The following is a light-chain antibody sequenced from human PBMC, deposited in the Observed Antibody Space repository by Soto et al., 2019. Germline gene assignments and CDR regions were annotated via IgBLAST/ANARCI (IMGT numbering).Light chain of an antibody. Sequence: EVVLTPSPATLSLSPSQRAPLSCRASQSVSSTYLAWYQQQPGQAPRLLISGASRRATGIPDRFSGAGSGTDFTLTISRLEPEDFALYYCQQHDILPITFGQGTRLAIK. J-gene: IGKJ5*01. V-gene: IGKV3-20*01. CDR1: QSVSSTY. CDR3: QQHDILPIT. CDR2: GAS.